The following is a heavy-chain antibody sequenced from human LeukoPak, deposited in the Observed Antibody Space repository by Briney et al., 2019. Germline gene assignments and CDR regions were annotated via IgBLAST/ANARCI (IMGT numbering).Heavy chain of an antibody. CDR1: GFTFSSYA. Sequence: GGSLRLSCAASGFTFSSYAMHWVRQAPGKGLGWVAVISYDGSNKYYADSVKGRLTISRDNSKNTLYLQMNSLRDEDTAVYYCAKGSADARPYCFDCWGQGTLVTVSS. J-gene: IGHJ4*02. V-gene: IGHV3-30-3*01. CDR2: ISYDGSNK. CDR3: AKGSADARPYCFDC. D-gene: IGHD2-21*01.